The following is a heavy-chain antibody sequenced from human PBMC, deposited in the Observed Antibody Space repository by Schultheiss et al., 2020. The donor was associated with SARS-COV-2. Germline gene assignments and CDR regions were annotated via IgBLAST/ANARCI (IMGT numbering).Heavy chain of an antibody. D-gene: IGHD2-2*01. Sequence: GGSLRLSCAASGFTFSSYSMNWVRQAPGKGLEWVSSISTSSIYIYYADSLKGRFTISRDNAKNSLSLQMNSLRAEDTAVYYCARERAVPAGQGDYYYYYMDVWGKGTTVTVSS. J-gene: IGHJ6*03. CDR1: GFTFSSYS. V-gene: IGHV3-21*01. CDR2: ISTSSIYI. CDR3: ARERAVPAGQGDYYYYYMDV.